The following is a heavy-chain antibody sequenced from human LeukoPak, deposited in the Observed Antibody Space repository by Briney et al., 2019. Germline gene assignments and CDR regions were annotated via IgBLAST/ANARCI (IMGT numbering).Heavy chain of an antibody. V-gene: IGHV3-21*01. J-gene: IGHJ4*02. Sequence: GGSLRLSCAASGFTFSSYSMNWVRQAPGKGLEWVSSISSSSSYIYYADSVKGRFTISRDNAKNSLYLQMNSLRAEDTAVYYCARDLKLAVAGSDYWGQGTLGTVSS. CDR3: ARDLKLAVAGSDY. CDR1: GFTFSSYS. CDR2: ISSSSSYI. D-gene: IGHD6-19*01.